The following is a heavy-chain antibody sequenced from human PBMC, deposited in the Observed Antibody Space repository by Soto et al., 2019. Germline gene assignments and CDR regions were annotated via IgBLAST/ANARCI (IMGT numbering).Heavy chain of an antibody. CDR3: ASRHYYGSGSSPYYYYGMDA. D-gene: IGHD3-10*01. CDR1: GYTFTGYY. V-gene: IGHV1-2*02. CDR2: INPNSGGT. Sequence: QVQLVQSGAEVKKPGASVKVSCKASGYTFTGYYMHWVRQAPGQGLEWMGWINPNSGGTNYAQKFQGRVTMTRDTSISTAYMELSRLRSDDTAVYYCASRHYYGSGSSPYYYYGMDAWGQGTTVTVSS. J-gene: IGHJ6*02.